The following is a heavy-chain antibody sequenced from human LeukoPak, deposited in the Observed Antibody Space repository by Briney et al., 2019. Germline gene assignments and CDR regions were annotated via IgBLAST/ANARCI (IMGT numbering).Heavy chain of an antibody. Sequence: GGSLRLSCAASGFTFDDYGMSWVRQAPGKGLEWVSGINWNGGSTGYADSVKGRFTISRDNAKNSLYLQMNSLRAEDTALYYCARDGYVGATSIYFDYWGQGTVVTVSS. J-gene: IGHJ4*02. CDR2: INWNGGST. CDR3: ARDGYVGATSIYFDY. V-gene: IGHV3-20*04. D-gene: IGHD1-26*01. CDR1: GFTFDDYG.